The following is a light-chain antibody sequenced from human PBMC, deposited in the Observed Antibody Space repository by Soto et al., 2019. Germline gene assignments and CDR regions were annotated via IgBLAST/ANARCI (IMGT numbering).Light chain of an antibody. CDR2: SNN. Sequence: QSALTQPPSASGTPGQRVTISCSGGSSNIGSNYVYWYQQLPGTAPKLLIYSNNERPSGVPARFSGSKSGTSASLAISGLRSEDEADYFCAAWDDSLSGYVFGTGTKATV. CDR3: AAWDDSLSGYV. J-gene: IGLJ1*01. V-gene: IGLV1-47*02. CDR1: SSNIGSNY.